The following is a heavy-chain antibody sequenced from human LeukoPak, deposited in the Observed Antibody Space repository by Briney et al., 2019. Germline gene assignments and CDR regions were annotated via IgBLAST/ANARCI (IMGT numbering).Heavy chain of an antibody. J-gene: IGHJ4*02. Sequence: QAGGSLRLSCAASGFTFSLYNMNWVRQAPGKGLEWVSQISASETSIKYADSVRGRFTISRDNVKNSVYLQMNSLRAEDTAIYYCVRDNLENQWLERSYRGQGTLVTVSS. CDR1: GFTFSLYN. CDR3: VRDNLENQWLERSY. D-gene: IGHD6-19*01. V-gene: IGHV3-48*03. CDR2: ISASETSI.